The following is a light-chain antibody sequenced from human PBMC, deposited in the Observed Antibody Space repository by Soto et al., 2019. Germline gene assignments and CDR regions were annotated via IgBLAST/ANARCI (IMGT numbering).Light chain of an antibody. J-gene: IGLJ1*01. CDR3: CSYAGTYTRV. Sequence: QSVLTQPRSVSGSPGQSVTMSCTRTSSDVANYKYVSWYQQHPGNAPKLMIYDVNKRPSGVPYRFSGSKSGNTASLTISGLQAEDEADYYCCSYAGTYTRVFGTGTKVTVL. V-gene: IGLV2-11*01. CDR2: DVN. CDR1: SSDVANYKY.